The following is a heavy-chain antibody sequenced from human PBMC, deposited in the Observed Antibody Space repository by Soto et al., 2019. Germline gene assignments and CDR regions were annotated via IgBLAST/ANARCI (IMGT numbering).Heavy chain of an antibody. CDR2: ISGSGGST. J-gene: IGHJ5*02. CDR1: GFTFSSYA. Sequence: EVQLLESGGGLVQPGGSLRLSCASSGFTFSSYAMSWVRQAPGKGLEWVSAISGSGGSTYYADSVNGRFTISRDNSKNTLYLQMNSLRAEDTAVYYCAKAYDFWSGYYTWGQGTLVTVSS. D-gene: IGHD3-3*01. CDR3: AKAYDFWSGYYT. V-gene: IGHV3-23*01.